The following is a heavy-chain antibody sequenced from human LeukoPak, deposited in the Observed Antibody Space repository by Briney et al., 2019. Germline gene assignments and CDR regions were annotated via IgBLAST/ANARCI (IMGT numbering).Heavy chain of an antibody. CDR3: ARGTVATISAYYFDY. V-gene: IGHV4-34*01. CDR2: INHSGST. CDR1: GGSFSGYY. D-gene: IGHD5-12*01. Sequence: SETLSLTCAVYGGSFSGYYWSWIRQPPGKGLEWIGEINHSGSTNYNPSLKSRVTISVDTSKNQFSLKLSSVTGADTAMYYCARGTVATISAYYFDYWGQGTLVTVSS. J-gene: IGHJ4*02.